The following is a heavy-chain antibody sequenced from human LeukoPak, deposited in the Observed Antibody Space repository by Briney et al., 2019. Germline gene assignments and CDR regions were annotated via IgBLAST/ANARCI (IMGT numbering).Heavy chain of an antibody. V-gene: IGHV3-30*18. CDR3: AKDFPPEGGRDY. J-gene: IGHJ4*02. Sequence: QPGRSLRLSCAASGFTFSSYGMHWVRQAPGKGLEWVAVISYDGSNKYYADSVKGRFTISRDNSKNTLYLQMNSLRAEDTAVYYCAKDFPPEGGRDYWGQGTLVTVSS. D-gene: IGHD1-14*01. CDR2: ISYDGSNK. CDR1: GFTFSSYG.